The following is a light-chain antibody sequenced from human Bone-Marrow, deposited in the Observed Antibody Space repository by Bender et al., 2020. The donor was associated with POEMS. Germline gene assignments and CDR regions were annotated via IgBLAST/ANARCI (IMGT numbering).Light chain of an antibody. J-gene: IGLJ2*01. V-gene: IGLV3-1*01. CDR1: DLGDKY. CDR3: QACDTYSVI. Sequence: SYEVTQPPSVSVSPGQTASITCSGDDLGDKYVAWYQQKPGQSPVLVIYQDTKRPSGIPERFSGSNSGNTATLTISGTQAIDEADEYCQACDTYSVIFGGGTKLTVL. CDR2: QDT.